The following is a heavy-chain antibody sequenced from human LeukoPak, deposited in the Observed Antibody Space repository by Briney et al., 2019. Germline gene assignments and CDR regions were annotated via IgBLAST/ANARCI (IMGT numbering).Heavy chain of an antibody. CDR2: MNRYGSEK. V-gene: IGHV3-7*01. J-gene: IGHJ6*02. D-gene: IGHD3-16*01. CDR1: GFTFSDYW. CDR3: ARDGGIIRFGGQDV. Sequence: GGSLRLSCAASGFTFSDYWLSWVRQAPGKGLDWVANMNRYGSEKNYVDSMKGRITISRDNAKNSLYLQMNSVRVEATAVYYCARDGGIIRFGGQDVWGQGTTVTVS.